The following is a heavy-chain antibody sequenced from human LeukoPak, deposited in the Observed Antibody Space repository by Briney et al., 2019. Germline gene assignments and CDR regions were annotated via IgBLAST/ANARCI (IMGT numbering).Heavy chain of an antibody. Sequence: PSETLSLTCTVSGGSISSGSYYWSWIRQPAGKGLEWIGRIYTSGSTNYNPSLKSRVTISVDTSKNQFSLKLSSVTAADTAVYYCAGGLVSGGATTFDYWGQGTLVTVSS. CDR3: AGGLVSGGATTFDY. CDR1: GGSISSGSYY. D-gene: IGHD1-26*01. J-gene: IGHJ4*02. V-gene: IGHV4-61*02. CDR2: IYTSGST.